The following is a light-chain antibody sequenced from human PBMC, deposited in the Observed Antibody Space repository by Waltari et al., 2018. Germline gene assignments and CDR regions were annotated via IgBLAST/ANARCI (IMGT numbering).Light chain of an antibody. J-gene: IGLJ1*01. Sequence: SYVVTHPPSVSVAPGETAPITCGGHNLGTHSVHGYQQKAGRAPVLVLFYDRDRPSGIPDRFSGSNSGNTATLTISRVEAGDEARYYCHVWHPHVDPGVFGTGTEVTVL. CDR1: NLGTHS. CDR3: HVWHPHVDPGV. V-gene: IGLV3-21*04. CDR2: YDR.